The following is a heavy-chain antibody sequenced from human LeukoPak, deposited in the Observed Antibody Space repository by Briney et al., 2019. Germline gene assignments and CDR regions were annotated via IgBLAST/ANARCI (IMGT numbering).Heavy chain of an antibody. V-gene: IGHV4-59*08. D-gene: IGHD4-11*01. Sequence: SETLSLTCTVSGGSLSRYYWSWIRQRPGNGLEWIGYISYTGSTTYNSSLTSRVTISLDTSQNQFSLKLSSVTAADTAVYYCARHELASGYGLQNWFDPWGQGTLVTVSS. J-gene: IGHJ5*02. CDR1: GGSLSRYY. CDR2: ISYTGST. CDR3: ARHELASGYGLQNWFDP.